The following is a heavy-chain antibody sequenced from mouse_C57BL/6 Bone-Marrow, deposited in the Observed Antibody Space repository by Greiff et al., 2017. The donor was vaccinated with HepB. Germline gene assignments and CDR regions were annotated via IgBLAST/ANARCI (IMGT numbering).Heavy chain of an antibody. CDR3: ARHYYGRSYWYFDV. D-gene: IGHD1-1*01. CDR2: INPSSGYT. J-gene: IGHJ1*03. V-gene: IGHV1-4*01. Sequence: VQLQQSGAELARPGASVKMSCKASGYTFTSYTMHWVKQRPGQGLEWIGYINPSSGYTKYNQKFKDKATLTADKSSSTAYMQLSSLTSEDSAVYYCARHYYGRSYWYFDVWGTGTTVTVSS. CDR1: GYTFTSYT.